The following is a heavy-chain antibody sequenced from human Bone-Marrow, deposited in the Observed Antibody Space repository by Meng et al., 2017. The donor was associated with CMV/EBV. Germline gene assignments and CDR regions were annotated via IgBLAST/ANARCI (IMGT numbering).Heavy chain of an antibody. D-gene: IGHD4-11*01. CDR3: ARWVYDYNRVPGMDV. CDR1: GYVFTGYY. V-gene: IGHV1-2*02. J-gene: IGHJ6*02. CDR2: INPDSGGT. Sequence: ASVKASCKASGYVFTGYYMHWVRQAPGQGLEWMGWINPDSGGTNNAQKFQGRVTMTRDTSISTAYMELSRLRSDDTAVYYCARWVYDYNRVPGMDVWGQGTTVTVSS.